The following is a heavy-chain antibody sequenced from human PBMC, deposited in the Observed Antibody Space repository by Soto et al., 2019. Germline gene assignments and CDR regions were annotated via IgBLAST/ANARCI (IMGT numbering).Heavy chain of an antibody. D-gene: IGHD5-12*01. J-gene: IGHJ6*02. CDR2: IKQDGSST. CDR1: GFTFNTYW. Sequence: GGSLRLSCAASGFTFNTYWMTWVRQAPGKGLEWVANIKQDGSSTSYADSVKGRFTISRDNAKNTLYLQMNSLRAEDTAVYYCARGAGIVATGGGHYYYGMDVWGQGTTVTVSS. V-gene: IGHV3-7*02. CDR3: ARGAGIVATGGGHYYYGMDV.